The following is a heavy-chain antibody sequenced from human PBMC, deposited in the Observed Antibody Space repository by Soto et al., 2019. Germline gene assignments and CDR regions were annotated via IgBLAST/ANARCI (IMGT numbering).Heavy chain of an antibody. J-gene: IGHJ4*02. Sequence: EVRLPESGGGLVKPGGSLRLSCANSGLTFSNYAMRWVRQALGGGLEWVSSMSGSSSTTYYADSVRGRFTISRDRSKNTLYLQMSSLRAEDTALYYCAKNQERELPRVIDFWGQGTLVTVSS. CDR2: MSGSSSTT. CDR1: GLTFSNYA. V-gene: IGHV3-23*01. D-gene: IGHD1-7*01. CDR3: AKNQERELPRVIDF.